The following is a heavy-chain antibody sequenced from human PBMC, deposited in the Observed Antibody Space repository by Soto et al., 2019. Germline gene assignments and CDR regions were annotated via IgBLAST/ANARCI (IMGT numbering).Heavy chain of an antibody. CDR2: IYHSGTT. V-gene: IGHV4-38-2*01. J-gene: IGHJ4*02. Sequence: SETLSLTCAVSDDSISSGYYWAWIRQPPVKGLEWIGSIYHSGTTYYNPSLKSRVTISVDASKNQFSLELQSVTAADSAVYYCASVPYYGSGSDGPYFFDYWGQGILVTVSS. CDR3: ASVPYYGSGSDGPYFFDY. D-gene: IGHD3-22*01. CDR1: DDSISSGYY.